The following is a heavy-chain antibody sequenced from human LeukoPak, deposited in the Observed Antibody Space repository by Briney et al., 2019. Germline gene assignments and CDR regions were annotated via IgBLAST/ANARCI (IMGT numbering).Heavy chain of an antibody. D-gene: IGHD5-24*01. CDR3: AREVEMATIRMGYFDY. V-gene: IGHV4-61*01. CDR1: GGSISSSSYY. J-gene: IGHJ4*02. CDR2: IYYSWST. Sequence: PSETLSLTCTVSGGSISSSSYYWSWIRQPPGKGLEWIGYIYYSWSTNYNPSLKSRVTISVDTSKNQFSLKLSSVTAADTAVYYCAREVEMATIRMGYFDYWGQGTLVTVSS.